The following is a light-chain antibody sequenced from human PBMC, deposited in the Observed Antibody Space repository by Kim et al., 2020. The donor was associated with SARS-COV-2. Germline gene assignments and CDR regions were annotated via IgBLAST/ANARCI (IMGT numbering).Light chain of an antibody. CDR1: QDISNY. CDR2: AAS. V-gene: IGKV1-27*01. Sequence: SVENRVTITCRASQDISNYLAWFQLKPGKAPKLLIYAASALQPGGPSRFSGSGSGTDFTLTVTSLQPEDVATYYCQKCDSAPWTFGQGTKVDIK. CDR3: QKCDSAPWT. J-gene: IGKJ1*01.